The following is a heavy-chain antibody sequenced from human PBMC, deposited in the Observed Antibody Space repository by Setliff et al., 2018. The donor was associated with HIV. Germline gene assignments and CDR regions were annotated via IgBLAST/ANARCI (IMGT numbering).Heavy chain of an antibody. Sequence: SETLSLTCTVSGGSISGYYWGWIRQPPGKGLKWIGSIYESGSTYYNPSLKSRVAISVDTSKNQFSLKLSSVTAADTAVYYCARCYYNFWSGYPLDYMDVWGKGTTVTVS. J-gene: IGHJ6*03. CDR2: IYESGST. V-gene: IGHV4-39*01. CDR3: ARCYYNFWSGYPLDYMDV. D-gene: IGHD3-3*01. CDR1: GGSISGYY.